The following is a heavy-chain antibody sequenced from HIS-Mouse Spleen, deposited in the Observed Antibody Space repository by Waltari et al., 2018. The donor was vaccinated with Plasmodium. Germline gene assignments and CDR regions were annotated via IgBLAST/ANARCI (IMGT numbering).Heavy chain of an antibody. V-gene: IGHV3-7*01. J-gene: IGHJ2*01. CDR2: IKQDGSEK. D-gene: IGHD6-13*01. CDR1: GFTFSSYW. CDR3: ASSWYWYFDL. Sequence: EVQLVVSGGGFVQPGGSLTLSCAAYGFTFSSYWMSWVRQAPGKGLEWVANIKQDGSEKYYVDSVKGRFTISRDNAKNSLYLQMNSLRAEDTAVYYCASSWYWYFDLWGRGTLVTVSS.